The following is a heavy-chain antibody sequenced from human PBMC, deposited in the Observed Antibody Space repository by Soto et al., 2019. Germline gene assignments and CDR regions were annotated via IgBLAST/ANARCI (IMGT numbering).Heavy chain of an antibody. CDR2: INPSGGST. J-gene: IGHJ6*02. Sequence: ASVKVSCKASGYTFTSYYMHWLRQVPGQGLEWMGIINPSGGSTSYAQKFQGRVTMTRDTSTSTVYMELSSLRSEDTAVYYCARDSIITIFGVVTPERYYYYYYGMDVWGQGTTVTVSS. CDR1: GYTFTSYY. CDR3: ARDSIITIFGVVTPERYYYYYYGMDV. D-gene: IGHD3-3*01. V-gene: IGHV1-46*01.